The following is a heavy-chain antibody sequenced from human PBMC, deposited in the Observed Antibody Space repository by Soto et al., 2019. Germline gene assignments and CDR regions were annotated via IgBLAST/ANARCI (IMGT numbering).Heavy chain of an antibody. CDR1: GFTFSSLA. V-gene: IGHV3-23*01. CDR3: AKKGGYDYYYAVDV. CDR2: IIGSGGTT. D-gene: IGHD5-12*01. Sequence: GGSLRLSCAASGFTFSSLAMSWVXQAPGKGLEWVSTIIGSGGTTYYADSVKGRFTISRDNSKNTLYLHMNSLRAEDTAVYYCAKKGGYDYYYAVDVWGQGTTVTVSS. J-gene: IGHJ6*02.